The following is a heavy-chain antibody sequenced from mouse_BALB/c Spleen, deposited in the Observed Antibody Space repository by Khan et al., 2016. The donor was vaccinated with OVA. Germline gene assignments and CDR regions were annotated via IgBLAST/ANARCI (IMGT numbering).Heavy chain of an antibody. Sequence: DLVKPGASVKLSCKASGYTFTSYWINWIKQRPGQGLEWVGQISPGSGSAYYNEVFKDKATLTIDTSSTTAYIQLSSLSSADLAVYFCARSNYYGRSLYAMDYWGQGTSVTVSS. J-gene: IGHJ4*01. CDR1: GYTFTSYW. CDR2: ISPGSGSA. CDR3: ARSNYYGRSLYAMDY. V-gene: IGHV1S41*01. D-gene: IGHD1-1*01.